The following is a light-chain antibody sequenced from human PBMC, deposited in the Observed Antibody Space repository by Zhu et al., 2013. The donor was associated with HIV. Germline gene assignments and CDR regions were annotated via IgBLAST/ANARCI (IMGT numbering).Light chain of an antibody. CDR2: GAS. CDR3: HQPYTYPFT. J-gene: IGKJ3*01. Sequence: DIQMSQSPSTLSASVGDRVTITCRASQSIGRWLAWYQQRPGKAPQLLIYGASTLEGGVPSRFSGSGSGAEFTLTISSLQPEDFATYYCHQPYTYPFTFGPGTKVDIK. CDR1: QSIGRW. V-gene: IGKV1-5*01.